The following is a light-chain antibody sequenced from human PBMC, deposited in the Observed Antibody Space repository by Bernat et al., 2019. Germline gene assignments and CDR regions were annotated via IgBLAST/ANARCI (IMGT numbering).Light chain of an antibody. V-gene: IGKV2-28*01. CDR1: QSLLHSNGYDY. CDR2: LGS. Sequence: DIVMTQSPLSLPVTPGEPASISCRSSQSLLHSNGYDYLDWYLQKPGQSPQLLIFLGSNRASGVPDRFSGSGSGTDFTLKISRVEAEDVGVYYCMQALRIVPTFGQGTRLEIK. J-gene: IGKJ5*01. CDR3: MQALRIVPT.